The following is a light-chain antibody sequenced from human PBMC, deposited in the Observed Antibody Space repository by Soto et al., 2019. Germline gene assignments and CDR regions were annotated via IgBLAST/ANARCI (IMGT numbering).Light chain of an antibody. J-gene: IGKJ5*01. Sequence: DFELTQSPSSLSAFFGDRVSISCRASQSISKFLSWYQQRPGTAPKLLIYAASSLESGVPSRFSGSGSGTDFTLTISSLQPEDFATYYCQQNYNTPITFGQGTRLQIK. V-gene: IGKV1-39*01. CDR1: QSISKF. CDR2: AAS. CDR3: QQNYNTPIT.